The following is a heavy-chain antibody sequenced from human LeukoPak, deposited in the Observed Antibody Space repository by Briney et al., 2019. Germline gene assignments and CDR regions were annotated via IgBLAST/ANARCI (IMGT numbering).Heavy chain of an antibody. Sequence: PSETLSLTCSVSGGSITSNSYYWGWIRQPPGNGLEWIGSIYYSGSTYYNPSLKSRVTISVDTSKNLFSLKLSSVTAADTAVYYCAREVYGYYYYMDVWGKGTTVTISS. J-gene: IGHJ6*03. D-gene: IGHD5/OR15-5a*01. CDR3: AREVYGYYYYMDV. V-gene: IGHV4-39*07. CDR2: IYYSGST. CDR1: GGSITSNSYY.